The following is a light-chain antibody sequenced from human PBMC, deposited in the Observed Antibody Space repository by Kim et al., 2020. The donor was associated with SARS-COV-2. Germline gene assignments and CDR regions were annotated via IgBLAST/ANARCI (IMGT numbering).Light chain of an antibody. Sequence: EIVLTQSPGTLSLSPGERATLSCRASQTVSSSSLAWYQHKPGQAPRLLIFGTSSRAVGIPDRFSGSGSGTEFTLTVSRLEPEDFAVYYCHQYGSSPRTFGQGTKLEI. V-gene: IGKV3-20*01. CDR3: HQYGSSPRT. CDR1: QTVSSSS. J-gene: IGKJ2*01. CDR2: GTS.